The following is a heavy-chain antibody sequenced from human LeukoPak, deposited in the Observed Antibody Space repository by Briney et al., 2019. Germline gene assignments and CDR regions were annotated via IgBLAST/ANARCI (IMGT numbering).Heavy chain of an antibody. CDR3: ARSLDTAMDPLDY. J-gene: IGHJ4*02. CDR2: IYYSGST. CDR1: GGSIRSGDYY. V-gene: IGHV4-30-4*08. D-gene: IGHD5-18*01. Sequence: SETLSLTCIVSGGSIRSGDYYWSWIRQPPGKGLEWIGYIYYSGSTYYNPSLKSRVTKSVDTSKNQCSLKLSSVTAADTAVYYCARSLDTAMDPLDYWGQGPLVSVSS.